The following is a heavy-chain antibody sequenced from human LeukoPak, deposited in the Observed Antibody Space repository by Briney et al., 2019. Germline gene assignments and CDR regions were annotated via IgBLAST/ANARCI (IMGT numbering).Heavy chain of an antibody. CDR2: IKQDGSEK. D-gene: IGHD1-14*01. Sequence: GGSLRLSCAASGFTFSNYWMIWVRQAPGKGLEWVANIKQDGSEKRYADSVRGRFTVSRDNAHTSLYLQMSSLRAEDTALYYCARHRRGSGSNWFDPWGQGTLVTVSS. CDR3: ARHRRGSGSNWFDP. V-gene: IGHV3-7*05. CDR1: GFTFSNYW. J-gene: IGHJ5*02.